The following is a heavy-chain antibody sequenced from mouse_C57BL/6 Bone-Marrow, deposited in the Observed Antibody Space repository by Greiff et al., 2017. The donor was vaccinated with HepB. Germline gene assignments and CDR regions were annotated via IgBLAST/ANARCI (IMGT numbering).Heavy chain of an antibody. Sequence: EVQLQQSGAELVRPGASVKLSCTASGFNIKDDYMHWVKQRPEQGLEWIGWIDPENGDTEYASKFQGKATITADTSSNTAYLQLSSLTSEDTAVYYCTTDYGSSYLYYFDYWGQGTTLTVSS. CDR1: GFNIKDDY. D-gene: IGHD1-1*01. J-gene: IGHJ2*01. CDR2: IDPENGDT. CDR3: TTDYGSSYLYYFDY. V-gene: IGHV14-4*01.